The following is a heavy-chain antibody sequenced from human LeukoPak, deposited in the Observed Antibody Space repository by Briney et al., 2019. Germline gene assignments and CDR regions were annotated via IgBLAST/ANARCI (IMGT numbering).Heavy chain of an antibody. CDR2: ISGSDGRL. V-gene: IGHV3-23*01. CDR3: AKESPYRAPTRTYYFDY. D-gene: IGHD1-14*01. Sequence: GGSLRLSCAASGFTFSSYAMSWVRQAPGKGLEWVSAISGSDGRLFYADSVKGRFTISRDNSKNTLHLQMNSLRAEDTAVYYCAKESPYRAPTRTYYFDYWGQGTLVTVSS. CDR1: GFTFSSYA. J-gene: IGHJ4*02.